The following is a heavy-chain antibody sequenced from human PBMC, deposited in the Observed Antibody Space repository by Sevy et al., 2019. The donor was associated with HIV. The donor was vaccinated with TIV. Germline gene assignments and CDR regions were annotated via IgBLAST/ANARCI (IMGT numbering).Heavy chain of an antibody. CDR1: GGSISSGSYY. D-gene: IGHD4-4*01. J-gene: IGHJ4*02. CDR3: ARLSAVSRSYNFDY. Sequence: SETLSLTWTVSGGSISSGSYYWSWIRQPPGKGLEWIGYMFYRGSTNYNPSLKSRVTISVDTSKNQFSLKLNSVTAADTAVYYCARLSAVSRSYNFDYWGQGTLVTVSS. CDR2: MFYRGST. V-gene: IGHV4-61*01.